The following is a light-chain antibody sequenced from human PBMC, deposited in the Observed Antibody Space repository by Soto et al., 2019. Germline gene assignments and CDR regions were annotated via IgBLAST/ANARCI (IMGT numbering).Light chain of an antibody. Sequence: QSVLTQPPSASGTPGQKVTSSCSGSSSNIGSNTINWYQQLPGTAPKLLIYSNNQRPSGVPDRFSGSKSGTSASLAISGLQSEDEADYYCASWDDSLKGWVFGGGTKLTVL. CDR1: SSNIGSNT. J-gene: IGLJ3*02. CDR3: ASWDDSLKGWV. V-gene: IGLV1-44*01. CDR2: SNN.